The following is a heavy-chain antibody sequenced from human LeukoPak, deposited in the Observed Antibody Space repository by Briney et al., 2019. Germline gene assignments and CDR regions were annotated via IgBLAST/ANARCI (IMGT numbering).Heavy chain of an antibody. D-gene: IGHD2-21*01. CDR1: GFTFDDYA. CDR3: AKGNRGSGDWDWFDP. CDR2: ISWNSGSI. V-gene: IGHV3-9*01. Sequence: PGGSLRLSCAASGFTFDDYAMHWVRQAPGKGLEWVSGISWNSGSIGYADSVKGRFTISRDNAKNSLYLQMNSLRAEDTALYYCAKGNRGSGDWDWFDPWGQGTLVTVSS. J-gene: IGHJ5*02.